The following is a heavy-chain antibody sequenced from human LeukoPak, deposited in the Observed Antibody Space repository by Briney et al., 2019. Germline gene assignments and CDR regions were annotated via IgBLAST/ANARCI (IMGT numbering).Heavy chain of an antibody. D-gene: IGHD3-10*01. CDR2: IKEDGTEQ. V-gene: IGHV3-7*01. J-gene: IGHJ6*03. Sequence: GGSLRLSCAFSGFIFSRHSMSWIRQAPGKGLEWVAKIKEDGTEQYYVDSVKGRFTISRDNAKNTVYLQMTTLRAEDTALYYCVRESGDYGSADMPGYYYYMDVWAKGTTVIVSS. CDR3: VRESGDYGSADMPGYYYYMDV. CDR1: GFIFSRHS.